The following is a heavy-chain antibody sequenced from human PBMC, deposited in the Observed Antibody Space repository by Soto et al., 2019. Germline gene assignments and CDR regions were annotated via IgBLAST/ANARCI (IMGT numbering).Heavy chain of an antibody. CDR3: ARMLSTGRYQNWGFDY. Sequence: SETLSLTCAVSGYSISSSNWWGWIRQPPGKGLEWIGYIYYSGSTYYNPSLKSRVTMSVDTSKNQFSLKLSSVTAVDTAVYYCARMLSTGRYQNWGFDYWGQGTLVTVSS. J-gene: IGHJ4*02. CDR2: IYYSGST. V-gene: IGHV4-28*01. CDR1: GYSISSSNW. D-gene: IGHD7-27*01.